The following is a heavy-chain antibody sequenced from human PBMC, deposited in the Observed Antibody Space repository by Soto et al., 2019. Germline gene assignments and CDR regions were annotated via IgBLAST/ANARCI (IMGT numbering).Heavy chain of an antibody. V-gene: IGHV1-2*02. D-gene: IGHD2-8*02. J-gene: IGHJ4*02. CDR3: ARGEDYGWLYHYLDY. CDR1: GYTFTGYY. Sequence: QVQLVQSGAEVKKPGASVKVSCQVSGYTFTGYYLHWARQSPGQGLEWMGWINPDNGAANYAQQLQGRVTMTRDTSIRTVYLEFSSLRSDETAVYFCARGEDYGWLYHYLDYWGQGALVTVSS. CDR2: INPDNGAA.